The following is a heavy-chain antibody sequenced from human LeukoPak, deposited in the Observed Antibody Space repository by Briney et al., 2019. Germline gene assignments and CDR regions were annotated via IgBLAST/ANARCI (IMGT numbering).Heavy chain of an antibody. CDR1: GGSISSYY. V-gene: IGHV4-59*12. CDR2: IYYSGST. D-gene: IGHD1-26*01. Sequence: NPSETLSLTCTVSGGSISSYYWSWIRQPPGKGLEWIGYIYYSGSTNYNPSLKSRVTISVDTSKNQFSLKLSSVTAADTAVYYCARDTWELLTGYFDYWGQGTLVTVSS. J-gene: IGHJ4*02. CDR3: ARDTWELLTGYFDY.